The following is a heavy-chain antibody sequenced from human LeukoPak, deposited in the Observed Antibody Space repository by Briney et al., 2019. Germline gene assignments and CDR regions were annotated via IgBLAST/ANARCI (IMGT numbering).Heavy chain of an antibody. CDR3: GSGYTYGDWYFDL. V-gene: IGHV4-4*07. J-gene: IGHJ2*01. D-gene: IGHD5-18*01. CDR1: GASISNYY. Sequence: SETLSLTCTVSGASISNYYWSWIRQPAGKGLEWIGRIYTSGSTNYNPSLKSRVTMSVDTSKNQFSPNLTSVTAADTAVYYCGSGYTYGDWYFDLWGRGTLVTVSS. CDR2: IYTSGST.